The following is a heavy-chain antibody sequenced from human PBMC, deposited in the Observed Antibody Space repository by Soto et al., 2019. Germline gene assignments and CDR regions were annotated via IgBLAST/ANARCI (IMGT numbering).Heavy chain of an antibody. Sequence: EVQLLESGGGLVQPGGSLRLSCAASGFTFSSYAMSWVRQAPGKGLEWVSAISGSGGSTYYADSVKGRFTISRDNSKNTLYLQMNSLRVEDTDVYYCAKGVGYYGSGSLDYWGQGTLVTVSS. V-gene: IGHV3-23*01. D-gene: IGHD3-10*01. CDR3: AKGVGYYGSGSLDY. CDR1: GFTFSSYA. J-gene: IGHJ4*02. CDR2: ISGSGGST.